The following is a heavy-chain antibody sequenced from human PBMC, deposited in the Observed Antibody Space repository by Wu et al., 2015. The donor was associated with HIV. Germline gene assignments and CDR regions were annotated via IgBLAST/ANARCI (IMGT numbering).Heavy chain of an antibody. CDR1: GGTFGSYA. Sequence: QVQLVQSGAEVKKPGSSVKVSCKASGGTFGSYAISWVRQARGQGLEWLGRINRIFGTANYAQKFQGRVTITADESTGTAYMELSSLKSEDTAIYYCATNSLLLVGANQMDAFDIWGQGTLVTVSS. J-gene: IGHJ3*02. CDR3: ATNSLLLVGANQMDAFDI. D-gene: IGHD1-26*01. V-gene: IGHV1-69*13. CDR2: INRIFGTA.